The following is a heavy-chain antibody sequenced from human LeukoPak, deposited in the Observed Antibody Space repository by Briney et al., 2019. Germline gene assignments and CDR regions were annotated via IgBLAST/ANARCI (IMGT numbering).Heavy chain of an antibody. CDR3: ATKDSRSDY. Sequence: GESLKISCKGSGYSFTSYWIGWVRQAPGKGLEWMGGFDPEDGETIYAQKFQGRVTMTEDTSTDTAYMELSSLRSEDTAVYYCATKDSRSDYWGQGTLVTVSS. CDR2: FDPEDGET. CDR1: GYSFTSYW. J-gene: IGHJ4*02. D-gene: IGHD1-14*01. V-gene: IGHV1-24*01.